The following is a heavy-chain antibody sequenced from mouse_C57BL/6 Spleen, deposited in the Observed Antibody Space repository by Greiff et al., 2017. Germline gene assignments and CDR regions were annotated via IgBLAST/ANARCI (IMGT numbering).Heavy chain of an antibody. Sequence: DVQLQESGPGLVKPSQSLSLTCSVTGYSITSGYYWNWIRQFPGNKLEWMGYISYDGSNNYNPSLKNRISITRDTSKNQFFLKLNSVTTEDTATYYCAITGTGYFDYWGQGTTLTVSS. V-gene: IGHV3-6*01. CDR1: GYSITSGYY. CDR3: AITGTGYFDY. J-gene: IGHJ2*01. CDR2: ISYDGSN. D-gene: IGHD4-1*01.